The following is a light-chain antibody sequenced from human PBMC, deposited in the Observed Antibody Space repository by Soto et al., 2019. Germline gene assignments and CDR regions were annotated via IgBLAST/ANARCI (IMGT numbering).Light chain of an antibody. CDR3: QTWDTGIRV. J-gene: IGLJ2*01. Sequence: QSVLTQSPSASASLGASVKLTCTLSSGHSNYVIAWHQQQPEQGPRYLMKLNSDGSHSKGDGIPDRFPGSSSGAERYLTISSRQSEDEADYSCQTWDTGIRVFGGGTKLTVL. CDR2: LNSDGSH. CDR1: SGHSNYV. V-gene: IGLV4-69*01.